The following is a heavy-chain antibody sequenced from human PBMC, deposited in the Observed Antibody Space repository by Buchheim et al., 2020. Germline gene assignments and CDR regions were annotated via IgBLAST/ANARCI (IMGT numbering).Heavy chain of an antibody. J-gene: IGHJ2*01. CDR3: ARGPKLSGSTRRWLFDL. V-gene: IGHV4-34*01. D-gene: IGHD1-26*01. Sequence: QVQLDQWGAGLLKPSETLSLTCAFDGGSLRGYYWTWLRQFPEKGLEWIGEITHNGNTNYNPSLKSRLTVSVSSSKSQFSLSLTSVTAADTALYFCARGPKLSGSTRRWLFDLWGRGTL. CDR2: ITHNGNT. CDR1: GGSLRGYY.